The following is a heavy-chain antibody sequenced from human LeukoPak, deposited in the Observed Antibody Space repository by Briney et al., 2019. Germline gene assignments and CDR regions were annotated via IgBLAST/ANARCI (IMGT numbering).Heavy chain of an antibody. J-gene: IGHJ4*02. Sequence: GGSLRLSCAASGFTFDDYDMHWVRQAPGKGLEWVSLISGDGGRTYYADPVKGRFTISRDNSKNSLYLQMNSLRPEDTALYYCAKDCSGTDWGQGTLVTVSS. V-gene: IGHV3-43*02. CDR2: ISGDGGRT. CDR3: AKDCSGTD. CDR1: GFTFDDYD. D-gene: IGHD3-10*02.